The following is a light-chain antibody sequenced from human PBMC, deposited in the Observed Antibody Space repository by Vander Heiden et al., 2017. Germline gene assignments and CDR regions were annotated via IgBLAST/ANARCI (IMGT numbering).Light chain of an antibody. CDR3: QQRSNWPPIT. J-gene: IGKJ5*01. V-gene: IGKV3-11*01. CDR1: QRVSSY. CDR2: DAS. Sequence: DIVLTQSPATLSLSPGERATLSCRASQRVSSYLAWYQQNPGQAPRPLIYDASNRATGIPARFSGSGSGTDFTLTISSLEPEDFAVYYCQQRSNWPPITFGQGTRLEIK.